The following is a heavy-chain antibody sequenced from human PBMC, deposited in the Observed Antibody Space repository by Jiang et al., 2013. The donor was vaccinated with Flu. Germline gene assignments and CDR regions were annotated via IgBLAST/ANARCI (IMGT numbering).Heavy chain of an antibody. CDR2: IRPDGSNQ. V-gene: IGHV3-30*02. Sequence: VQLLESGGGVVQPGGSLRLSCAASGFAFSRFGMHWVRQPPGKGLEWVAFIRPDGSNQDYADSVRGRFTISRDNSKNTLYLQMNSLRGEDTAVYYCAKDSASAWFGEENYWGQGTLVTVSS. D-gene: IGHD3-10*01. J-gene: IGHJ4*02. CDR3: AKDSASAWFGEENY. CDR1: GFAFSRFG.